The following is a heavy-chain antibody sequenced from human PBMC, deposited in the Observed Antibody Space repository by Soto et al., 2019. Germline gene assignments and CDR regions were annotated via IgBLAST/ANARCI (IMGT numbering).Heavy chain of an antibody. J-gene: IGHJ4*02. CDR3: AKKDPGTILGH. CDR1: GFTFSGYG. Sequence: GGSLRLSCAASGFTFSGYGMNWVSQAPGKGLEWVSVISASGGSTYYADSVKGRFTVSRDNSRNTLYLQMNSLRAEDTAVYYCAKKDPGTILGHWGQGTLVTVSS. D-gene: IGHD2-2*02. CDR2: ISASGGST. V-gene: IGHV3-23*01.